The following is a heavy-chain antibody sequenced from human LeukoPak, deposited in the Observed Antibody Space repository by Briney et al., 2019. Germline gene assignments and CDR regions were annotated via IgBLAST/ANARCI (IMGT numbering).Heavy chain of an antibody. V-gene: IGHV3-23*01. J-gene: IGHJ4*02. Sequence: GGSLRLSCAASGFTFSSYAMSWVRQAPGKGLEWVSAISGSGGSTNYADSVKGRFTISRDNSKNTLYLQMYSLRAEDTAVYYCAKVSYHYYGSGSYVLDYWGQGTLVTVSS. CDR2: ISGSGGST. CDR1: GFTFSSYA. D-gene: IGHD3-10*01. CDR3: AKVSYHYYGSGSYVLDY.